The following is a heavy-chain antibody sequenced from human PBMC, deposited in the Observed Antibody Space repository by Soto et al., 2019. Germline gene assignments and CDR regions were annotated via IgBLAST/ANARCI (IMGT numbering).Heavy chain of an antibody. CDR2: ISTYDDKT. Sequence: QVQLVQSGAEVKTPGASVKVSCRASGYSFRTHGISWVRQAPGQGLEWMGWISTYDDKTNFPQKFQGRITMTTDTSTSTAYMELRSLRSDATAVYFCARDLGYCNSSGCFRNWFDPWGHGTLVTVSS. CDR3: ARDLGYCNSSGCFRNWFDP. J-gene: IGHJ5*02. V-gene: IGHV1-18*01. CDR1: GYSFRTHG. D-gene: IGHD2-15*01.